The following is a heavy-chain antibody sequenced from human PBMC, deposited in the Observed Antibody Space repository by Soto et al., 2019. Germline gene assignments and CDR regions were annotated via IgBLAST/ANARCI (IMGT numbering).Heavy chain of an antibody. Sequence: GGSLRLSCAASGFTFSSYWMSWVRQAPGKGLEWVANIKQDGSERYYVDPVKGRFTISRDNAKNSLYLQMNSLRAEDTAVYYCARAFYYDSSVGAFDIWGQGTMVTVSS. CDR3: ARAFYYDSSVGAFDI. D-gene: IGHD3-22*01. CDR2: IKQDGSER. J-gene: IGHJ3*02. CDR1: GFTFSSYW. V-gene: IGHV3-7*01.